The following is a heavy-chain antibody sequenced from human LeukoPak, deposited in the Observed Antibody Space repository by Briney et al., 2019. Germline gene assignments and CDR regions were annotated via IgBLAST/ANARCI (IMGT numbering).Heavy chain of an antibody. J-gene: IGHJ3*02. Sequence: SVKVSCKASGGTFSSYAISWVRQAPGQGREWMGGIIPIFGTANYAQKFQGRVTITADESTSTAYMELSSLRSEDTAVYYCARTPPYQLPSDDAFDIWGQGTMVTVSS. V-gene: IGHV1-69*01. D-gene: IGHD2-2*01. CDR1: GGTFSSYA. CDR3: ARTPPYQLPSDDAFDI. CDR2: IIPIFGTA.